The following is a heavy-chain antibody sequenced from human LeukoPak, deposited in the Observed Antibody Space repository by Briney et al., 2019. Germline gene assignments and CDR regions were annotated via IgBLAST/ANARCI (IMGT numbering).Heavy chain of an antibody. CDR1: GGTFSSYA. J-gene: IGHJ4*02. D-gene: IGHD5-18*01. CDR2: IIPIFGTA. CDR3: ARGTGYSYEPFDY. Sequence: SVKVSCKASGGTFSSYAISWVRQAPGQGLEWMGGIIPIFGTANYAQKFRGRVTITADKSTRTAYMELSSLRSEDTAVYYCARGTGYSYEPFDYWGQGTLVTVSS. V-gene: IGHV1-69*06.